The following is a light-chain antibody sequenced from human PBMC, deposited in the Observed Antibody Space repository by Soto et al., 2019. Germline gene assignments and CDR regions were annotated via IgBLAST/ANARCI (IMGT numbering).Light chain of an antibody. CDR3: QQYGSSLWT. V-gene: IGKV3-20*01. Sequence: EIVLTQSPATLSLSPGERATLSFRASQGVSSYLAWYQQKPGQAPRLLIYGASSRATGIPDRFSGSGSGTDFTLTISRLEPEDFAVYYCQQYGSSLWTFGQGTKVDIK. CDR1: QGVSSY. J-gene: IGKJ1*01. CDR2: GAS.